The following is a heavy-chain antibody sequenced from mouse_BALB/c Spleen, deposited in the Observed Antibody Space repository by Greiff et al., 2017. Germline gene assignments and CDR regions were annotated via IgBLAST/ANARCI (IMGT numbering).Heavy chain of an antibody. CDR2: ISDGGSYT. V-gene: IGHV5-4*02. J-gene: IGHJ2*01. D-gene: IGHD6-1*01. CDR1: GFTFSDYY. CDR3: ARGHSYYFDY. Sequence: EVKLMESGGGLVKPGGSLKLSCAASGFTFSDYYMYWVRQTPEKRLEWVATISDGGSYTYYPDSVKGRFTISRDNAKNNLYLQMSSLKSEDTAMYYCARGHSYYFDYWGQGTTLTVSS.